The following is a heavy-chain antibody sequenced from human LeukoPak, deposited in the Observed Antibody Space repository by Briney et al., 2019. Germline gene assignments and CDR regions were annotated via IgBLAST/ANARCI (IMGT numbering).Heavy chain of an antibody. D-gene: IGHD5-24*01. CDR3: ARRPVERRLQSPYWYFDI. J-gene: IGHJ2*01. CDR1: GGSFSRYY. CDR2: INHSGSN. Sequence: AESLSLACAVYGGSFSRYYWSWVRQPPGKGLEWIGEINHSGSNNYNPSLKSRVHISVDTSKNQFSLTLSTVTAADTAVYYCARRPVERRLQSPYWYFDIWGRGTLVTVSS. V-gene: IGHV4-34*01.